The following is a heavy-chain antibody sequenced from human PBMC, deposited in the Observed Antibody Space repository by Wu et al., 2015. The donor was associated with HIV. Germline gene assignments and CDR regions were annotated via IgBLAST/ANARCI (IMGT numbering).Heavy chain of an antibody. Sequence: QVQLVQSGAEVKKPGASVKVSCKASGYIFTDYYLHWVRQAPGQGPEWMGGIIPIFGTANYAQKFQGRVTITTDESTNTVYMELSSLKSDDTAVYYCASGSNDAFDIWGQGTMVTVSS. CDR1: GYIFTDYY. CDR3: ASGSNDAFDI. J-gene: IGHJ3*02. V-gene: IGHV1-69*01. CDR2: IIPIFGTA. D-gene: IGHD6-13*01.